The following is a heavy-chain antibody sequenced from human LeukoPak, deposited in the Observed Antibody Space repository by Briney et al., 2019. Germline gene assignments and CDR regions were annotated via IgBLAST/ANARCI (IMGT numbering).Heavy chain of an antibody. Sequence: SQTLSLTCTVSGGSISSGDYYWSWIRQPPGKGLEWIGYIYYSGSTYYNPSLKSRVTISVDTSKNQFSLKLSSVTAADTAVYYCARATGGHYYYGSGSYYYWGQGTLVTVSS. CDR1: GGSISSGDYY. D-gene: IGHD3-10*01. V-gene: IGHV4-30-4*01. J-gene: IGHJ4*02. CDR3: ARATGGHYYYGSGSYYY. CDR2: IYYSGST.